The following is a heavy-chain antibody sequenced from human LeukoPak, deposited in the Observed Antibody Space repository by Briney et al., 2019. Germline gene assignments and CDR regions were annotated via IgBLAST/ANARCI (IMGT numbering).Heavy chain of an antibody. CDR3: AGARWLRPIDY. Sequence: PSETLSLTCAAYGGSFSGYYWSWIRQPPGKGLEWIGEINHSGSTNYNPSLKSRVTISVDTSKNQFSLKLSSVTAADTAVYYCAGARWLRPIDYWGQGTLVTVSS. CDR1: GGSFSGYY. D-gene: IGHD5-12*01. J-gene: IGHJ4*02. V-gene: IGHV4-34*01. CDR2: INHSGST.